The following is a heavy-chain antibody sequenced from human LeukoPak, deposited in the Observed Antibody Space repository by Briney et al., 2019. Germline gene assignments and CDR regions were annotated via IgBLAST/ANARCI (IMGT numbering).Heavy chain of an antibody. CDR1: GYSFTSYW. CDR2: IYPGDSDT. V-gene: IGHV5-51*01. Sequence: KSGESLKISCKGSGYSFTSYWIGWVRQMPGKGLEWMGIIYPGDSDTRYSPSFQGQVTISADKSISTAYLQWSSLKASDTAMYYCARQGVVAAAGTRVYYMDVWGKGTTVTISS. J-gene: IGHJ6*03. CDR3: ARQGVVAAAGTRVYYMDV. D-gene: IGHD6-13*01.